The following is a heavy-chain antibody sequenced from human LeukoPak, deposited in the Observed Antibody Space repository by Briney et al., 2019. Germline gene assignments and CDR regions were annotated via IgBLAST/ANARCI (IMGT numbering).Heavy chain of an antibody. J-gene: IGHJ4*02. D-gene: IGHD5-18*01. Sequence: PGGSLRLSCAASGFTFSSYAMSWVRQAPGKGLEWVSAISGSGGSTYYADSVKGRFTISRDNSKNTLYLQMNSLRAGDTAVYYCAKRPAYSYGAYFDYWGQGTLVTVSS. V-gene: IGHV3-23*01. CDR3: AKRPAYSYGAYFDY. CDR2: ISGSGGST. CDR1: GFTFSSYA.